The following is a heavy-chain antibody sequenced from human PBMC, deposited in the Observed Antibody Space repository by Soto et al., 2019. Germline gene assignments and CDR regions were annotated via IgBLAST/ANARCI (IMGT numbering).Heavy chain of an antibody. V-gene: IGHV1-8*01. CDR3: AKDNFHCGDECYHYYGLDV. CDR1: GYTFTSYD. Sequence: ASVKVSCKASGYTFTSYDINWVRQATGQELEWMGWMNPNSGNTGYAQKFQGRVTMTRNTSISTAYMELSSLRSEDTAVYYCAKDNFHCGDECYHYYGLDVWGQGTLVTVSS. D-gene: IGHD2-21*01. CDR2: MNPNSGNT. J-gene: IGHJ6*02.